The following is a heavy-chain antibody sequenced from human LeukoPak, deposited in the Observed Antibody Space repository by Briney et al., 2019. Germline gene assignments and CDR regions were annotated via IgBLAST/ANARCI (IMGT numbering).Heavy chain of an antibody. Sequence: SVKVSCKASGGTFSSYAISWVRQAPGQGLEWMGRIIPILGIANYAQKFQGRVTITADKSTSTAYMELSSLRSEDTAVYYCARGNRPTIFGVVIPDYWGQGTLVTVSS. V-gene: IGHV1-69*04. CDR3: ARGNRPTIFGVVIPDY. J-gene: IGHJ4*02. CDR2: IIPILGIA. CDR1: GGTFSSYA. D-gene: IGHD3-3*01.